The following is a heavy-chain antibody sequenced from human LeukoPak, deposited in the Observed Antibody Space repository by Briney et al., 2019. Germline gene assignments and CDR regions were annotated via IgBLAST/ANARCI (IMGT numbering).Heavy chain of an antibody. CDR3: APRGDIEHSYVYGKWFDP. D-gene: IGHD5-18*01. CDR2: INHSGSS. J-gene: IGHJ5*02. Sequence: SETLSLTCAVYGGSFSAYYWTWIRRPPGKGLEWIGEINHSGSSNYNSSLRSRVTISVDTSYKQFSLRLSSVTAADTAVYYCAPRGDIEHSYVYGKWFDPWGQGTRVTVSS. V-gene: IGHV4-34*01. CDR1: GGSFSAYY.